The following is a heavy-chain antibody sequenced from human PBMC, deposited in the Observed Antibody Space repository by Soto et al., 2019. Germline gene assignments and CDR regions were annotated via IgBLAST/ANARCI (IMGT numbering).Heavy chain of an antibody. CDR1: GFTSTYF. D-gene: IGHD2-8*01. J-gene: IGHJ3*02. V-gene: IGHV3-33*01. Sequence: GGSLRLSCVASGFTSTYFMHWVRQAPGKGLEWVALIRYDGGDIKYVDSVKGRFTISRDNSKNTLYLQMNNLRAEDTAVYYCVRQSKLYDGDPSSAFNIWGQGTVVTVSS. CDR2: IRYDGGDI. CDR3: VRQSKLYDGDPSSAFNI.